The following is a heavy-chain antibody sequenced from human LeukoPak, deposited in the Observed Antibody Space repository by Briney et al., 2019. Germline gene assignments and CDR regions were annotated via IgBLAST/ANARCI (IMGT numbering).Heavy chain of an antibody. Sequence: SETLSLTCTVSGGSISSYYWSWIRQPPGKGLEWIGYIYYSGSTNYNPSLKSRVIISVDTSKNQFSLKLSSVTAADTAVYYCARVFYYDSSGYYVGAFDIWGQGTMVTVSS. V-gene: IGHV4-59*01. CDR2: IYYSGST. CDR3: ARVFYYDSSGYYVGAFDI. D-gene: IGHD3-22*01. CDR1: GGSISSYY. J-gene: IGHJ3*02.